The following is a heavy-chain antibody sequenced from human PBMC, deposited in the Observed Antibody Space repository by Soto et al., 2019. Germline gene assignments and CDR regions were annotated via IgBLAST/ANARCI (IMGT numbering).Heavy chain of an antibody. J-gene: IGHJ3*02. CDR3: VKGVKGSTLIPYYYDSSGYYYDAFNI. CDR1: GFTFSSYA. CDR2: ISSNGGST. Sequence: VGSLRLSCSASGFTFSSYAMHWVRQAPGKGLEYVSVISSNGGSTYHADSVKGRFTISRDNSKNTLYLQMSSLRAEDTAVYYCVKGVKGSTLIPYYYDSSGYYYDAFNICGQRTKVTVSS. D-gene: IGHD3-22*01. V-gene: IGHV3-64D*06.